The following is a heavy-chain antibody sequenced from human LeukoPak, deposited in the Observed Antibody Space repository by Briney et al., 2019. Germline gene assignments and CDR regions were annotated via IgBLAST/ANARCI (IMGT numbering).Heavy chain of an antibody. CDR2: ISSSSSYI. CDR1: GFTFSSYS. Sequence: GGSLRLSCAASGFTFSSYSMNWVRQAPGRGLEWVSSISSSSSYIYYADSVKGRFTISRDNAKNSLYLQMNSLRAEDTAVYYCARAGLRGAFDIWGQGTMVTVSS. CDR3: ARAGLRGAFDI. V-gene: IGHV3-21*01. D-gene: IGHD3-16*01. J-gene: IGHJ3*02.